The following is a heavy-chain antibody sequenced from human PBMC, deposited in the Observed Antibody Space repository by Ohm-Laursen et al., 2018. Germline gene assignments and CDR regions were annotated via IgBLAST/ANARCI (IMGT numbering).Heavy chain of an antibody. Sequence: ASVKVSCKSSGYTFTNYGISWVRQAPGQGLEWMGWISAYNGNTKYAQKFQGRVTMITDTSTSAAYMELRSLRSDDTAIYYCAREYVGANSYGMEVWGQGTTVTVSS. CDR3: AREYVGANSYGMEV. CDR2: ISAYNGNT. J-gene: IGHJ6*02. D-gene: IGHD1-26*01. CDR1: GYTFTNYG. V-gene: IGHV1-18*01.